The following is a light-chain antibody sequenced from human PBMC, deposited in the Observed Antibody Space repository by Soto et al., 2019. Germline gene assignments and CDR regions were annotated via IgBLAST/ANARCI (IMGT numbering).Light chain of an antibody. Sequence: DIQVTQSPPSLSASVGDRVTITCRTSQSISTYLNWYQHKPGKAPNLLIYSTSTLQSGVPSRFSGSGAGTQFTLTVSSLQPEDFATYYCQQSYNTPRTFGQGTKVEMK. V-gene: IGKV1-39*01. CDR1: QSISTY. CDR2: STS. J-gene: IGKJ1*01. CDR3: QQSYNTPRT.